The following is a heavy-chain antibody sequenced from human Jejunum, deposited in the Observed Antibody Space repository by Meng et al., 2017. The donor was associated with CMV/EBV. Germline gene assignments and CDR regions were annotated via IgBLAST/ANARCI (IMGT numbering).Heavy chain of an antibody. J-gene: IGHJ5*02. V-gene: IGHV4-34*01. CDR1: GSSLSGLF. CDR2: INHARNT. CDR3: VRGDIYSPEP. Sequence: LSLTCTSYGSSLSGLFSAYLRQPPGKGLACIGDINHARNTYYNPTLTSRLTMSLATSKIHFFLTLSSVTAADTAVSYCVRGDIYSPEPWGQGALVTVSS. D-gene: IGHD2-21*01.